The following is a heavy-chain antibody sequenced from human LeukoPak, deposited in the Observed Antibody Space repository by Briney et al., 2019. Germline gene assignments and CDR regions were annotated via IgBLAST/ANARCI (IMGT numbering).Heavy chain of an antibody. CDR3: ARDYGDYAPLDY. J-gene: IGHJ4*02. D-gene: IGHD4-17*01. CDR1: GYTFTSYY. Sequence: ASVKVSCKASGYTFTSYYMHWVRQAPGQGLEWMGIISPSGGSTSYAQKFQGRVTMTRDTSTSTVYMELSSLRSEDTAVYYCARDYGDYAPLDYWGQGTLVTVSS. V-gene: IGHV1-46*01. CDR2: ISPSGGST.